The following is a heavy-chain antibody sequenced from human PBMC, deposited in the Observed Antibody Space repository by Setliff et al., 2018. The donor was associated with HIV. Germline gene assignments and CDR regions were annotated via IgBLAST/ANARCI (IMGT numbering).Heavy chain of an antibody. CDR1: GFTFNGYG. V-gene: IGHV3-20*04. J-gene: IGHJ4*02. CDR3: ARAGYTSGWFGTDY. Sequence: GESLKISCAAAGFTFNGYGMSWVRQAPGKGLEWVSGINWNGGSTGYADSVKGRFTISRDNAKNSLYLQMNSLRAEDTALYYCARAGYTSGWFGTDYWGQGTLVTVSS. D-gene: IGHD6-19*01. CDR2: INWNGGST.